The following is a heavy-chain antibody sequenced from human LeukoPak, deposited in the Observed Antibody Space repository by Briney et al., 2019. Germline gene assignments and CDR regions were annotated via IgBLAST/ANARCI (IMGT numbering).Heavy chain of an antibody. CDR3: VRGLSLRGIPYAMDV. Sequence: ASVKVSCKASGYTFTSYGISWVRQAPGQGLEWMGWISSYNGNTNYAQKLQGRVTMTTDTSTSTAYMELRSLRSDDTAVYYCVRGLSLRGIPYAMDVWGQGTTVTVSS. CDR1: GYTFTSYG. J-gene: IGHJ6*02. D-gene: IGHD3-10*01. CDR2: ISSYNGNT. V-gene: IGHV1-18*01.